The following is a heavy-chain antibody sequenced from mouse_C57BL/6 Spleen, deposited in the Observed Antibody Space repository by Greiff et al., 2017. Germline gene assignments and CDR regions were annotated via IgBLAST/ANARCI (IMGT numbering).Heavy chain of an antibody. Sequence: VQLQQSGPELVKPGASVKISCKASGYTFTDYYMNWVKQSHGKSLEWIGDINPNNGGTSYNQKFKGKATLTVDKSSSTAYMELSSLTSEDSAVYYCARVNGTPWFAYWGQGTLVTVSA. D-gene: IGHD1-1*01. J-gene: IGHJ3*01. V-gene: IGHV1-26*01. CDR2: INPNNGGT. CDR1: GYTFTDYY. CDR3: ARVNGTPWFAY.